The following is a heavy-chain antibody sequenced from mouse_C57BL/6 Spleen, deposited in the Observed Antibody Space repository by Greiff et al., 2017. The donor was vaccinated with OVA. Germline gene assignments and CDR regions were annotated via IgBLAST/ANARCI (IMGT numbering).Heavy chain of an antibody. V-gene: IGHV1-47*01. J-gene: IGHJ2*01. CDR2: FHPYNDDT. Sequence: QVQLKESGAELVKPGASVKMSCKASGYTFTTYPIEWMKQNHGKSLEWIGNFHPYNDDTKYNEKFKGKATLTVEKSSSTVYLELSRLTSDDSAVYYCARKGPDYGHFDYWGQGTTLTVSS. D-gene: IGHD2-4*01. CDR3: ARKGPDYGHFDY. CDR1: GYTFTTYP.